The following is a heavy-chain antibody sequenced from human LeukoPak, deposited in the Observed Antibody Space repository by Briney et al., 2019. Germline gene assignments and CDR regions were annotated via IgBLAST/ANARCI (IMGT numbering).Heavy chain of an antibody. CDR2: IYYSGST. CDR1: GGSISSSSYY. J-gene: IGHJ3*02. V-gene: IGHV4-39*02. CDR3: ARDRGVRPFDI. D-gene: IGHD3-10*01. Sequence: PSETLSLTCTVSGGSISSSSYYWGWIRQPPGKGLEWIGSIYYSGSTYYNPSLKSRVTISVDTSKNQFSLKLSSVTAADTAVYYCARDRGVRPFDIRGQGTMVTVSS.